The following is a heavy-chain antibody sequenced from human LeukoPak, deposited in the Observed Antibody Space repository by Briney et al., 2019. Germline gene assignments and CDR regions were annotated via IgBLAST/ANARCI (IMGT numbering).Heavy chain of an antibody. J-gene: IGHJ4*02. CDR3: ARDQGRSNRTQLFDY. D-gene: IGHD1-14*01. Sequence: ASVKVSCKASGYTFTSYGISWVRQAPGQGLEWMGWISAYNGNTNYAQKLQGRVTMTTDTSTSTAYMELRSLRSDDTAVYYCARDQGRSNRTQLFDYWGQGTLVTVSS. CDR2: ISAYNGNT. CDR1: GYTFTSYG. V-gene: IGHV1-18*01.